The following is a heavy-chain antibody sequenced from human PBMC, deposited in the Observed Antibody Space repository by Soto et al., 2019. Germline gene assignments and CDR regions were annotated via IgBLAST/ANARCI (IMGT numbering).Heavy chain of an antibody. CDR2: ISGSDGST. CDR1: GFTFSSYA. V-gene: IGHV3-23*01. Sequence: EVQLLESGGGSVQPGGSLRLSCAASGFTFSSYAMNWVRQAPGKGLEWVSVISGSDGSTYYADSVKDRFTISRDNSKNTLNLQMNSLGAEDTAVYYCASRSSSWYFDYWGQGTLVTVSS. D-gene: IGHD6-13*01. CDR3: ASRSSSWYFDY. J-gene: IGHJ4*02.